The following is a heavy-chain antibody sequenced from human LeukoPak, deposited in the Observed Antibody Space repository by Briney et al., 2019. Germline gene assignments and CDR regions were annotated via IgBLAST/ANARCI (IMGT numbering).Heavy chain of an antibody. CDR3: ARRATDDSSGYYFDY. J-gene: IGHJ4*02. Sequence: ASVTVSCKASGYTFTSYGISWVRQAPGQGLEWMGWISAYNGNTNYAQKLQGRVTMTTDTSTSTAYMELRSLRSDDTAVYYCARRATDDSSGYYFDYWGQGTLVTVSS. CDR1: GYTFTSYG. CDR2: ISAYNGNT. V-gene: IGHV1-18*01. D-gene: IGHD3-22*01.